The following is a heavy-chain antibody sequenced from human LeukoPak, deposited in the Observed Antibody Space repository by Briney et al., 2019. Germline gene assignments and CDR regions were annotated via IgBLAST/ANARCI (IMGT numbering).Heavy chain of an antibody. CDR2: IFYTGNT. Sequence: SETLSLTCIVSNVSINNGDYYWSWIRQPPGKGLEWIGYIFYTGNTHYNPSLKSRVAVSIDTSKNQFSLKLTSVTAADTAVYYCAREYYYYESTGYQYYFDSWGQGTLVTVSS. J-gene: IGHJ4*02. CDR3: AREYYYYESTGYQYYFDS. V-gene: IGHV4-30-4*01. CDR1: NVSINNGDYY. D-gene: IGHD3-22*01.